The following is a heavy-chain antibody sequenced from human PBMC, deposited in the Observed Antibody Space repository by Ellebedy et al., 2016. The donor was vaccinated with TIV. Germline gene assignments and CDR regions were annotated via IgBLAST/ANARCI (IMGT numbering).Heavy chain of an antibody. V-gene: IGHV3-74*01. CDR2: INTDGSST. D-gene: IGHD4-17*01. CDR3: ARRASYGDYAVQVNPWFDP. J-gene: IGHJ5*02. Sequence: GGSLRLSCAASGFTVSGYWMHWVRQVPGKGLVWLSRINTDGSSTSYADLVEGRFTISRDNAKNSLFLQMNSLRVEDTAVYYCARRASYGDYAVQVNPWFDPWGQGILVSVSS. CDR1: GFTVSGYW.